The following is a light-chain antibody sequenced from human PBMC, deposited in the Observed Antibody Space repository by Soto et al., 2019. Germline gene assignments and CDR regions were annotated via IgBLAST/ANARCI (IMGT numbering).Light chain of an antibody. Sequence: QSVLTQPPSVSAAPGQKVTISCSGSSSNIGNNYVAWYQQLPGTAPKLLIYENNKRPSGIPDRFSCSKSGTSATLGINGLQTGDEADYYCGTWVSGLRAVFGGGTKLTVL. CDR2: ENN. CDR1: SSNIGNNY. CDR3: GTWVSGLRAV. J-gene: IGLJ2*01. V-gene: IGLV1-51*02.